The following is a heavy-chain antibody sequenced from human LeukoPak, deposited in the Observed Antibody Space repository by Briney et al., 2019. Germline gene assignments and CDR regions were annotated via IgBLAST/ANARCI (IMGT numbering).Heavy chain of an antibody. CDR2: IKQDGSEK. Sequence: PGGSLRLSCAASGFSFSNYWMSWVRQAPGKGLEWVANIKQDGSEKYYVDPVKGRFTISRDNAKNSLFLQMNSLRAEDTAVYYCARDQWQWLGHFDYWGQGTLVTVSS. D-gene: IGHD6-19*01. J-gene: IGHJ4*02. CDR3: ARDQWQWLGHFDY. V-gene: IGHV3-7*04. CDR1: GFSFSNYW.